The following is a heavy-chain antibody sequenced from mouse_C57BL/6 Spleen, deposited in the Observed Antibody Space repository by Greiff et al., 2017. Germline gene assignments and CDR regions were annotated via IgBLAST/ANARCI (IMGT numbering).Heavy chain of an antibody. CDR2: IYPRDGST. D-gene: IGHD2-4*01. V-gene: IGHV1-78*01. Sequence: VMLVESDAELVKPGASVKISCKVSGYTFTDHTIHWMKQRPEQGLEWIGYIYPRDGSTKYNEKFKGKATLTADKSSSTAYMQLNSLTSEDSAVYFCAYQIYYDYDDAMDYWGQGTSVTVSS. CDR3: AYQIYYDYDDAMDY. CDR1: GYTFTDHT. J-gene: IGHJ4*01.